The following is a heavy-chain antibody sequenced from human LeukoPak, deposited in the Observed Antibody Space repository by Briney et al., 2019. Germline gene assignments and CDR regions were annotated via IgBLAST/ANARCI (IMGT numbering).Heavy chain of an antibody. CDR3: ARARDPRRLQFPLDY. CDR1: GYTFTSYG. CDR2: VSAYNGNT. Sequence: ASVKVSCKASGYTFTSYGVTWVRQAPGQGLEWMGWVSAYNGNTNSAQKLQGRVTMTTDTSTSTAYMELRSLRSDDTAVYYCARARDPRRLQFPLDYWGQGTLVTVSS. J-gene: IGHJ4*02. V-gene: IGHV1-18*01. D-gene: IGHD5-24*01.